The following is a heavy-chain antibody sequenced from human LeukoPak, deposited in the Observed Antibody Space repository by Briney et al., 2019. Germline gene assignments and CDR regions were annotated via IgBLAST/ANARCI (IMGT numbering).Heavy chain of an antibody. Sequence: ASVKVSCKVSVYTFTGYYMHWVRGAPGQGLEWMGWINPNSGGTNYAQKVQGRVTMSRDTSTSTASMKLSRLRPDNTAVYYCARDFSRTYGNWGPGTLVTVSS. J-gene: IGHJ4*02. V-gene: IGHV1-2*02. D-gene: IGHD3-10*01. CDR1: VYTFTGYY. CDR2: INPNSGGT. CDR3: ARDFSRTYGN.